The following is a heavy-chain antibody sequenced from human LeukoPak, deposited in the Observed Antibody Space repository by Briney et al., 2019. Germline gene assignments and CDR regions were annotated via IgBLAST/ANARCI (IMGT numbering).Heavy chain of an antibody. CDR1: GFSFSSYG. J-gene: IGHJ4*02. V-gene: IGHV3-48*02. CDR3: ARKLAL. CDR2: IDPTGRSV. Sequence: GGSLRLSCAASGFSFSSYGMNWVRQAPGQGLEWVSYIDPTGRSVYYADSVKGRFTVSRDNANHSVFLQMNSLRDYDTAVYFCARKLALWGQGTLVTVSS.